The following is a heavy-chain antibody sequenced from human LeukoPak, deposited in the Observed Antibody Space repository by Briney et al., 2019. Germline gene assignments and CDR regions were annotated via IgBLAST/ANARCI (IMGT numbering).Heavy chain of an antibody. V-gene: IGHV1-18*01. CDR2: ISAYNGNT. CDR3: ARDTPAIRDSMVRGVIDPDPIDY. D-gene: IGHD3-10*01. J-gene: IGHJ4*02. CDR1: GYTFTSYG. Sequence: ASVKVSCKASGYTFTSYGISWVRQAPGQGLEWMGWISAYNGNTNYAQKLQGRVTMTTDTSTSTAYMELRSLRSDDTAVYYCARDTPAIRDSMVRGVIDPDPIDYWGQGTLVTVSS.